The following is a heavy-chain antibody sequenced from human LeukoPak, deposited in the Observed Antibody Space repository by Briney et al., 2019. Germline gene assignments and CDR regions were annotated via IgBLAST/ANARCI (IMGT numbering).Heavy chain of an antibody. CDR3: ARVNRGWELFRSTGDYYYYYYMDV. CDR1: GYTFTSYY. V-gene: IGHV1-8*01. CDR2: MNPNSGNT. Sequence: ASVKVSCKASGYTFTSYYINWVRQATGQGLEWMGWMNPNSGNTGYAQKFHGRVTMIRNTSISPAYMELSSLRSEDTAVYYGARVNRGWELFRSTGDYYYYYYMDVWGKGTTVTVSS. D-gene: IGHD1-26*01. J-gene: IGHJ6*03.